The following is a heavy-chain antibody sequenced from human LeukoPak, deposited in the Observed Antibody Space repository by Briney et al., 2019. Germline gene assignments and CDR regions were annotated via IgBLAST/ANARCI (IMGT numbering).Heavy chain of an antibody. CDR1: GFTFSSYG. J-gene: IGHJ4*02. CDR3: ASISSRGWTASDY. V-gene: IGHV3-30*02. D-gene: IGHD6-19*01. Sequence: GGSLRLSCAASGFTFSSYGMHWVRQAPGKGLEWVAFIRYGGNTEYYADSVKGRFTISRGNSKNTLYLQMNSLRAEDTAVYYCASISSRGWTASDYWGQGTLVTVSS. CDR2: IRYGGNTE.